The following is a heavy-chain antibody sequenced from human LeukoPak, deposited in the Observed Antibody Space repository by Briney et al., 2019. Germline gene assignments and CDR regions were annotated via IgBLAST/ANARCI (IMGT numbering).Heavy chain of an antibody. Sequence: GGSLRLSCAASGFTFSSTWMDWVRQAPGKGLEWVANINQAGSEKYYVDSVKGRFTISRDNAKHSLYLQINSLRAEDTAVYYCVRESWYFDLWGRGTLVTVSS. J-gene: IGHJ2*01. CDR1: GFTFSSTW. CDR2: INQAGSEK. CDR3: VRESWYFDL. V-gene: IGHV3-7*03.